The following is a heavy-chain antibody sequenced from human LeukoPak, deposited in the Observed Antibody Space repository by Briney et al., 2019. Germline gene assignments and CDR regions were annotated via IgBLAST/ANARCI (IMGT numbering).Heavy chain of an antibody. CDR1: GGSISSGGYY. D-gene: IGHD6-13*01. Sequence: PSQTLSLTCTVSGGSISSGGYYWSWIRQHPGKGLEWIGYIYYSGSTYYNPSLKSRVTISVDTSKNQFSLKLSSVTAADTAVYYCARGSFIAAAVDYWGQGTLVTVSS. CDR3: ARGSFIAAAVDY. V-gene: IGHV4-31*03. J-gene: IGHJ4*02. CDR2: IYYSGST.